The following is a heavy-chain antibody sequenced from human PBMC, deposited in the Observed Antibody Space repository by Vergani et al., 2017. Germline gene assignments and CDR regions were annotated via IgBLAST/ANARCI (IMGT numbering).Heavy chain of an antibody. J-gene: IGHJ4*02. Sequence: EVQLQESGGGLVKPGGSLRVSCAASGFSFSTYSINWVRQAPGKGLEWISYITISSSNIYYADSVKGRFTISRDNAKNTLYLQMNSLRAEDTALYYCARTGSGYNYGYTFDYWGQGTLVTVSA. V-gene: IGHV3-48*01. CDR1: GFSFSTYS. CDR3: ARTGSGYNYGYTFDY. CDR2: ITISSSNI. D-gene: IGHD5-18*01.